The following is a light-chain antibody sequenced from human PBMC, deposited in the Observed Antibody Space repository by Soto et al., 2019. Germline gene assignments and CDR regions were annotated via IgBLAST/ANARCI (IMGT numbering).Light chain of an antibody. CDR3: QHYNSYSEA. CDR2: KAS. CDR1: QTISSW. Sequence: DTQMTQSPSTLSGSVGDRVTITCRASQTISSWLAWYQQKPGKAPKLLIYKASTLKSGVPSRFSGSGSGTEFTLTISSLQTEDFANYYCQHYNSYSEAFGQGTKVELK. J-gene: IGKJ1*01. V-gene: IGKV1-5*03.